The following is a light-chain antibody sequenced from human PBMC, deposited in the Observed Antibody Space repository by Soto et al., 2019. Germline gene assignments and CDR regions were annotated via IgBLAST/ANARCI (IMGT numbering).Light chain of an antibody. CDR1: QSISSW. CDR3: QQYNSYSVT. CDR2: DAS. J-gene: IGKJ2*01. Sequence: DIQMPQSPSTLSASVGDRVTITCRASQSISSWLAWYQQKPGKAPKLLIYDASSLESGVPSRFSGSGSGTEFTLTISSLQPDDFATHYCQQYNSYSVTFGQGTKLEIK. V-gene: IGKV1-5*01.